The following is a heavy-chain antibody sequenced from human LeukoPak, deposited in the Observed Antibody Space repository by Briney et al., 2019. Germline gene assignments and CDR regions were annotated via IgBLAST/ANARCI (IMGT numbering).Heavy chain of an antibody. CDR3: ARDQWLDY. J-gene: IGHJ4*02. Sequence: GGSLRLSCAASGFTFSGYIMNWVRQAPGEGLEWVSFIGSTGNPIYYADSVKGRFTVSRDNAKNSLYLQMNSLRAEDTAVYYCARDQWLDYWGQGTLVTVSS. CDR2: IGSTGNPI. V-gene: IGHV3-48*01. CDR1: GFTFSGYI. D-gene: IGHD6-19*01.